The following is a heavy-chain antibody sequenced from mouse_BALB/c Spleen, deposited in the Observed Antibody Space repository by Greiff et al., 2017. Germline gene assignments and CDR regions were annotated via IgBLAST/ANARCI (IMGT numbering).Heavy chain of an antibody. CDR1: GFSLTSYG. Sequence: VNVVESGPGLVAPSQCLSITCTVSGFSLTSYGVSWVRQPPGKGLEWLGGICGDGSTNYHSALIARLSISKDNSKSQVCIQLNSLQTDDTATYYCAKHNYGFAYWGQGTLVTVSA. CDR2: ICGDGST. D-gene: IGHD1-3*01. V-gene: IGHV2-3*01. CDR3: AKHNYGFAY. J-gene: IGHJ3*01.